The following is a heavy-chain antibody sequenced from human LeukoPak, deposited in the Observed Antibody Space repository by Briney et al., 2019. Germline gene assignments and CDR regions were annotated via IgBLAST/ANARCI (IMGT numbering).Heavy chain of an antibody. Sequence: GGSLRLSCAASGFTFSSYAMSWVRQAPGKGLEWVSAISGSGGSTYYADSVTGRFTISRDNSKNTLYLQMNSLRAEDTAVYYCAKDSGSYADVNLDYWGQGTLVTVSS. CDR1: GFTFSSYA. J-gene: IGHJ4*02. D-gene: IGHD1-26*01. CDR3: AKDSGSYADVNLDY. CDR2: ISGSGGST. V-gene: IGHV3-23*01.